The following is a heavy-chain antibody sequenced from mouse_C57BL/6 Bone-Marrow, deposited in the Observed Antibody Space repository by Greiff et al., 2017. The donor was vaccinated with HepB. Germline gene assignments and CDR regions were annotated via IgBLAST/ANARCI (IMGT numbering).Heavy chain of an antibody. V-gene: IGHV1-81*01. CDR2: IYPRSGNT. CDR3: ARSGYYGSTPYFDY. D-gene: IGHD1-1*01. Sequence: QVQLQQSGAELARPGASVKLSCKASGYTFTSYGISWVKQRTGQGLEWIGEIYPRSGNTYYNEKVKGKATLTADKSSSTAYMELRSLTSEDSAVYFCARSGYYGSTPYFDYWGQGTTLTVSS. CDR1: GYTFTSYG. J-gene: IGHJ2*01.